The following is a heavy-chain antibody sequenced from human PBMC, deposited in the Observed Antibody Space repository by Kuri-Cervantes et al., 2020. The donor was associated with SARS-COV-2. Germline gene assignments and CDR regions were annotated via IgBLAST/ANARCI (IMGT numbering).Heavy chain of an antibody. Sequence: LSLTCAASGSTFSSYAMSWVRQAPGRGLEWVSGISWNSGSIGYADSVKGRFTISRDNSKNTLYLQMNSLRAEDTAVYYCARDLRDEQWGQGTLVTVSS. CDR3: ARDLRDEQ. D-gene: IGHD3-10*01. V-gene: IGHV3-23*01. CDR2: ISWNSGSI. J-gene: IGHJ4*02. CDR1: GSTFSSYA.